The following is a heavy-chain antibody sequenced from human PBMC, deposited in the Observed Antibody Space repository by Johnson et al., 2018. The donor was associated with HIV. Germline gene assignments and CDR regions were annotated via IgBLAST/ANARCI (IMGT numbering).Heavy chain of an antibody. CDR3: ARDKAVGYSSGWHAFDI. J-gene: IGHJ3*02. CDR2: INSDGSST. V-gene: IGHV3-74*01. CDR1: GLTFSSYW. D-gene: IGHD6-19*01. Sequence: VQLVESGGGLVKPGGSLRLSCAASGLTFSSYWMHWVRQAPGKGLVWVSRINSDGSSTSYADSVKGRFTISRDNAKNTLYLQMNSLRAEDTAVYYCARDKAVGYSSGWHAFDIWGQGTMVTVSS.